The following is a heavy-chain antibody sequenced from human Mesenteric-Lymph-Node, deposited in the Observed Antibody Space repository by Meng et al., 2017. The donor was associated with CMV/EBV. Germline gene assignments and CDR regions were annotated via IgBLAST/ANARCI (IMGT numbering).Heavy chain of an antibody. CDR2: VYSRGNP. J-gene: IGHJ4*02. CDR1: GVSVTGGSYY. CDR3: AGQIGVLSGYYYGY. V-gene: IGHV4-61*01. Sequence: SETLSLTCTVSGVSVTGGSYYWSWIRQPPGKTLEWIGYVYSRGNPNYNPSLKSRVTISVDTSKNQISLKLKSVTAADTAVYYCAGQIGVLSGYYYGYWGQGTLVTVSS. D-gene: IGHD3-3*01.